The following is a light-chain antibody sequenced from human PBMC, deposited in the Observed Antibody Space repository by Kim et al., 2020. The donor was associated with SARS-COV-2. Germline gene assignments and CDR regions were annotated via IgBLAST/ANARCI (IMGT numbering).Light chain of an antibody. J-gene: IGKJ2*01. V-gene: IGKV1-5*03. Sequence: SASVGDRVTITCRASQSISSWLAWYQQKPGKAPNLLIYKASNLESGVPSRFSGSGSGTEFTLTISSLQPDDFATYYCQQYKSYPYTFGHGTKLEI. CDR3: QQYKSYPYT. CDR2: KAS. CDR1: QSISSW.